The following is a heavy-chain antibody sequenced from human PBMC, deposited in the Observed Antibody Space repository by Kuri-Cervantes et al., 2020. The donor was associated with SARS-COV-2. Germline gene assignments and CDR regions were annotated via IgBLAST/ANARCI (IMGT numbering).Heavy chain of an antibody. CDR2: ISSSSSYI. Sequence: GESLKISWAASGFTFSTYSMSWVRQAPGEGLEWVSSISSSSSYIYYADSVKGRFTASRDNAKNSLYLQMNSLKTEDTAVYYCTTQRGYSYGYPTYYYYMDVWGKGTTVTVSS. D-gene: IGHD5-18*01. V-gene: IGHV3-21*03. J-gene: IGHJ6*03. CDR3: TTQRGYSYGYPTYYYYMDV. CDR1: GFTFSTYS.